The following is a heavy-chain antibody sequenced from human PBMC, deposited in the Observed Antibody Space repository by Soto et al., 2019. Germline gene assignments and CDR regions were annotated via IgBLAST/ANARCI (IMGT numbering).Heavy chain of an antibody. D-gene: IGHD2-15*01. V-gene: IGHV3-30-3*01. CDR1: GFTFSNYA. J-gene: IGHJ6*03. CDR2: IAYDGSNK. Sequence: QVQLVESGGGVVQPGRSLRLSCAASGFTFSNYAMHWVRQAPGKGLECLAVIAYDGSNKFYRDSVKGRFTISRDNSKNTLYLQMNNLRSEDTAVYYCARGDREDIAVLVEARPGEYCIDIWAKGTTVNVSS. CDR3: ARGDREDIAVLVEARPGEYCIDI.